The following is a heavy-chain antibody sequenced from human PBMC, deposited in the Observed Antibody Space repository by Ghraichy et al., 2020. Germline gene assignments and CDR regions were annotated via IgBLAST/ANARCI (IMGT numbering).Heavy chain of an antibody. CDR2: ISSSGSTI. CDR3: ARDRGYSSGWYYFDY. J-gene: IGHJ4*02. D-gene: IGHD6-19*01. Sequence: GESLNISCAASGFTFSSYEMNWVRQAPGKGLEWVSYISSSGSTIYYADSVKGRFTISRDNAKNSLYLQMNSLRAEDTAVYYCARDRGYSSGWYYFDYWGQGTLVTVSS. V-gene: IGHV3-48*03. CDR1: GFTFSSYE.